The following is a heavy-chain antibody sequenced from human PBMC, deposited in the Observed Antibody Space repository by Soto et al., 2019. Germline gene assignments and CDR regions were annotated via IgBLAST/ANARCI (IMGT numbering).Heavy chain of an antibody. V-gene: IGHV3-66*01. Sequence: GGSLRLSCAASGFTVSSNYMSWVRQAPGKGLEWVSVIYSGGSTYYADSVKGRFTISRDNSENTLYLQMNSLRAEDTAVYYCARTCSGGTCSFDYWGQATLVTVPQ. J-gene: IGHJ4*02. CDR2: IYSGGST. D-gene: IGHD2-15*01. CDR1: GFTVSSNY. CDR3: ARTCSGGTCSFDY.